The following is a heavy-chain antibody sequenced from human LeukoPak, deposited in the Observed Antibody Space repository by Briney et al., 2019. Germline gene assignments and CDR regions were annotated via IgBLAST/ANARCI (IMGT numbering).Heavy chain of an antibody. V-gene: IGHV4-59*01. CDR2: IYASGST. Sequence: SETLSLTCAVSGASISHYSWRWIRQPPGKGLEWIGDIYASGSTSYNPSHTGRVTTSKDTSKNHFSLKLSSVTAADTAVYYCARDLRYCSSTSCYSDAFDIWGQGTMVTVSS. CDR3: ARDLRYCSSTSCYSDAFDI. D-gene: IGHD2-2*02. CDR1: GASISHYS. J-gene: IGHJ3*02.